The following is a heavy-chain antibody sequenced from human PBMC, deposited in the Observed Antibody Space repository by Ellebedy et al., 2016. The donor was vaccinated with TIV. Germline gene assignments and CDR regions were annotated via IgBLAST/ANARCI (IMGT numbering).Heavy chain of an antibody. CDR3: ASNFWSGYEAFDI. Sequence: GASLRLSXKGSGYSFTSYWIGWVRQMPGKGLEWMGIIYPGDSDTRYSPSFQGQVTISADKSISTAYLQWSSLKASDTAMYYCASNFWSGYEAFDIWGQGTMVTVSS. D-gene: IGHD3-3*01. CDR2: IYPGDSDT. CDR1: GYSFTSYW. V-gene: IGHV5-51*01. J-gene: IGHJ3*02.